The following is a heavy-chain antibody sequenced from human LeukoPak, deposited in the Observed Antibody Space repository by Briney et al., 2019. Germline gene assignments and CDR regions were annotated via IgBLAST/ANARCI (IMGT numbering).Heavy chain of an antibody. J-gene: IGHJ4*02. CDR1: GGSISSNNW. V-gene: IGHV4-4*02. D-gene: IGHD6-13*01. Sequence: SSETLSLTCAVSGGSISSNNWWSWVRPPPGKGLEWIGEIYHSGSTNYNPSLKSRVTISVDKSKNQFSLILNSVTAADTAVYYRARNGYFSLDYWGQGTLVTVSS. CDR2: IYHSGST. CDR3: ARNGYFSLDY.